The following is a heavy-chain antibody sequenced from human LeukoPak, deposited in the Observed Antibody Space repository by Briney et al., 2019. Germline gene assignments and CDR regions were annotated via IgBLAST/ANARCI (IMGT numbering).Heavy chain of an antibody. CDR1: GGSISSGSYY. V-gene: IGHV4-61*02. CDR2: IYTSGST. J-gene: IGHJ3*02. Sequence: SETLSLTCTVSGGSISSGSYYWSWIRQPAGKGLEWIGRIYTSGSTNYNPSLKSRVTISVDTSKNQFSLRLSSVTAADTAVYYCARGDCSSTSCFSDDAFEIWGQGTMVTVSA. CDR3: ARGDCSSTSCFSDDAFEI. D-gene: IGHD2-2*01.